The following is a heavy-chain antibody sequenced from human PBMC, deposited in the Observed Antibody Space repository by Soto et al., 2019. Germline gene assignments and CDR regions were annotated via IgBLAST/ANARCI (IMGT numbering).Heavy chain of an antibody. J-gene: IGHJ4*02. CDR3: ARDFHGDPNY. V-gene: IGHV3-21*01. CDR2: ISSSSSYI. Sequence: GGSLRLSCAASGFTFSSYNMNWVRQAPGKGLEWVSSISSSSSYIYYADSVKGRFTISRDNAKNSLYLQMNSLRAEDTAVYYCARDFHGDPNYWGQGTLVTVSS. D-gene: IGHD4-17*01. CDR1: GFTFSSYN.